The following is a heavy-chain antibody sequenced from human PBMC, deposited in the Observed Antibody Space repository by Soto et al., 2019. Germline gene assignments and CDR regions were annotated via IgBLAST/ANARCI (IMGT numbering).Heavy chain of an antibody. J-gene: IGHJ4*02. V-gene: IGHV3-74*01. CDR2: IKGDGSSR. CDR3: ARGGLYAYYNDI. D-gene: IGHD3-10*01. CDR1: GFTFSNYW. Sequence: EVHLVESGGGLVQPGASLRLSCAASGFTFSNYWMHWVRQAPGEGLVWVSRIKGDGSSRDYADSVKGRFTVSRDNAENTVYLQMNSLRAEDSATYYCARGGLYAYYNDIWGQGTLVTVSS.